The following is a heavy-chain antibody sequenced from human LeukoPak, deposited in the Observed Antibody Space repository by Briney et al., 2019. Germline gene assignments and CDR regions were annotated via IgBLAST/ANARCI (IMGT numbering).Heavy chain of an antibody. J-gene: IGHJ6*03. Sequence: SQSLSLTCAISGDSVSSNSASWNWIRQSPSSGLEWLGRTYYRSKWYNDYAVSVKSRITINTDTSKNQFSLQLGSLTPEDTAVDFCARRSYGGKFAGYEYFYMDVWGKGTTVTVSS. CDR3: ARRSYGGKFAGYEYFYMDV. CDR1: GDSVSSNSAS. V-gene: IGHV6-1*01. D-gene: IGHD4-23*01. CDR2: TYYRSKWYN.